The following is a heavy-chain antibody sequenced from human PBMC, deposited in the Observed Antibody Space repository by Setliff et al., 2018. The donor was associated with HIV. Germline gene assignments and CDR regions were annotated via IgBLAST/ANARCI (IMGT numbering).Heavy chain of an antibody. CDR1: GGSISSYY. Sequence: SETLSLTCTVSGGSISSYYWSWIRQPPGKGLEWIGYIYYSGSTNYNPTLKSRVTISVDTSKNQYSLKLSSVTAADTAAYYCARSGYYNFWSGYQRAYYMDVWGKGTTVTVSS. CDR2: IYYSGST. CDR3: ARSGYYNFWSGYQRAYYMDV. V-gene: IGHV4-59*01. D-gene: IGHD3-3*01. J-gene: IGHJ6*03.